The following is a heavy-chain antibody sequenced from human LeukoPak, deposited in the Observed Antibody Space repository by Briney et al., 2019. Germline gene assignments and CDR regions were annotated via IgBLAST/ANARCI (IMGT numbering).Heavy chain of an antibody. CDR3: ATRRWLKV. CDR2: IKQDGSEK. V-gene: IGHV3-7*01. D-gene: IGHD3-22*01. Sequence: PGGSLRLSCAASGFTFNNYGMHWVRQAPGKGLEWVANIKQDGSEKYYVDSVKGRFTISRDNAKNSLYLQMNSLRAEDTAVYYCATRRWLKVWGQGTLVTVSS. J-gene: IGHJ4*02. CDR1: GFTFNNYG.